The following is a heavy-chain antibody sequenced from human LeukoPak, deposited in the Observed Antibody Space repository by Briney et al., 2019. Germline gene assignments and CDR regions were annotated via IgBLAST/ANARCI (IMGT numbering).Heavy chain of an antibody. CDR1: GFTFSSYT. V-gene: IGHV3-23*01. D-gene: IGHD3-10*01. CDR2: ITTSEGNT. J-gene: IGHJ6*02. CDR3: ARDRVYGSGSYYRKFYYYYGMDV. Sequence: PGGSLRLSCAASGFTFSSYTMSWVRQAPGKGLEWVSTITTSEGNTYYADSVKGRFTVSRDNSKNTLYLQMNSLRTEDTAVYYCARDRVYGSGSYYRKFYYYYGMDVWGQGTTVTVSS.